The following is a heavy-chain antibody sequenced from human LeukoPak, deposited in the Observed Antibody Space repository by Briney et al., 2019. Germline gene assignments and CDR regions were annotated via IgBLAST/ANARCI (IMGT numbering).Heavy chain of an antibody. CDR3: ARDYDILTAYPPTQLFDP. CDR1: SGSISSGSYY. V-gene: IGHV4-61*02. Sequence: SETLSLTCTVSSGSISSGSYYWSWIRQPAGKGLEWIGRIYTSGSTNYNPSLKSRVTMSVDTSKNHFSLKLSSVTAADTAVYYCARDYDILTAYPPTQLFDPWGQGTLVTVSS. D-gene: IGHD3-9*01. CDR2: IYTSGST. J-gene: IGHJ5*02.